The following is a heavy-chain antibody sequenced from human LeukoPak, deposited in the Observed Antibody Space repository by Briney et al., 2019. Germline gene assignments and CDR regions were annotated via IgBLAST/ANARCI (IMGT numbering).Heavy chain of an antibody. D-gene: IGHD3-22*01. Sequence: SETLSLTCAVYGGSFSGYYWSWIRQPPGKGLEWIGEINHSGSTNYNPSLKSRVTISVDTSKNQFSLKLSSVTAADTAVYYCARARTYYDSSGYLKSYYFDYWGQGTLVTVSS. J-gene: IGHJ4*02. V-gene: IGHV4-34*01. CDR1: GGSFSGYY. CDR3: ARARTYYDSSGYLKSYYFDY. CDR2: INHSGST.